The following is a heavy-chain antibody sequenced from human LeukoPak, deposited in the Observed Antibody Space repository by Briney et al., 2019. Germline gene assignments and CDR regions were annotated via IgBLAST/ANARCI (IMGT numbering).Heavy chain of an antibody. V-gene: IGHV1-69*13. Sequence: ASVKVSCEASGGTFSSYAISWVRQAPGRGLEWMGGIIPIFGTANYAQKFQGRVTITADESTSTAYMELSSLRSEDTAVYYCARVPPNYYDSSLDNWFDPWGQGTLVTVSS. CDR1: GGTFSSYA. D-gene: IGHD3-22*01. CDR2: IIPIFGTA. J-gene: IGHJ5*02. CDR3: ARVPPNYYDSSLDNWFDP.